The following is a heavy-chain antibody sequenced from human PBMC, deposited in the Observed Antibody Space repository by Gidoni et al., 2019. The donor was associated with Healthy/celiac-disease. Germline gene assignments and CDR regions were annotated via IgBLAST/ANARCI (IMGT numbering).Heavy chain of an antibody. J-gene: IGHJ5*02. CDR3: ARGHRIRFLEWLLYGWFDP. CDR1: GFTFSSYG. D-gene: IGHD3-3*01. CDR2: IWYEGSNK. Sequence: QVQLVESGGGVVKPERSLRLSCAASGFTFSSYGMHWVRQAPGKGLEWGAVIWYEGSNKYYADSVKGRFTISRDNSKNTLYLQMNSLRAEDTAVYYCARGHRIRFLEWLLYGWFDPWGQGTLVTVSS. V-gene: IGHV3-33*01.